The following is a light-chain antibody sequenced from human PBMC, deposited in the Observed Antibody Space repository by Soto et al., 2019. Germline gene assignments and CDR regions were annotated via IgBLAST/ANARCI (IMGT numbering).Light chain of an antibody. V-gene: IGKV3-15*01. CDR1: QSITSN. CDR2: EAS. CDR3: QQYNDWPPLT. J-gene: IGKJ4*01. Sequence: EVVMTQSPATLSVSPGERATLSCRASQSITSNLAWYQQRPGQTPRLLIYEASTRATGIPARFSGSGSGAEFTLTISNLQSEDFALYYCQQYNDWPPLTFGGGTKVDIK.